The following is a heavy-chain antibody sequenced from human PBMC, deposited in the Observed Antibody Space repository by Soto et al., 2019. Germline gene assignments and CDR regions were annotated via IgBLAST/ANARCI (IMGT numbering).Heavy chain of an antibody. V-gene: IGHV3-33*01. J-gene: IGHJ6*03. D-gene: IGHD3-3*01. Sequence: GGSVRLSCAASGFTFSSYGMHWVRQAPGKGLEWVAVIWYDGSNKYYADSVKGRFTISRDNSKNTLYLQMNSLRAEDTAVYYCARDYYDFWSGYYTGAYYMDVWGKGTTVTVSS. CDR3: ARDYYDFWSGYYTGAYYMDV. CDR2: IWYDGSNK. CDR1: GFTFSSYG.